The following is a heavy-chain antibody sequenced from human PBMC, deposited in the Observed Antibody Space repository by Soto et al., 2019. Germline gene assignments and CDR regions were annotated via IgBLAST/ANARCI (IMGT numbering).Heavy chain of an antibody. CDR3: ARSIAAAGTCCFDY. CDR2: IYHSGST. D-gene: IGHD6-13*01. CDR1: GYSISSGYY. J-gene: IGHJ4*02. V-gene: IGHV4-38-2*01. Sequence: SETLSLTCAVSGYSISSGYYWGWIRQPPGKGLEWIGSIYHSGSTYHNPSLKSRVTISVDTSKNQFSLKLSSVTAADTAVYYCARSIAAAGTCCFDYWGQGTLVTVSS.